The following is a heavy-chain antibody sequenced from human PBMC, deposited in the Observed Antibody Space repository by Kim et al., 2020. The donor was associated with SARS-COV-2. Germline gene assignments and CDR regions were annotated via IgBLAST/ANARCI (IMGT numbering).Heavy chain of an antibody. Sequence: CVDSVRGRFSISRDNVNNSLYLEVSGLTAEDTAVYYCAREPFASPWDWWGQGTLVTVSS. J-gene: IGHJ4*02. D-gene: IGHD3-9*01. V-gene: IGHV3-7*01. CDR3: AREPFASPWDW.